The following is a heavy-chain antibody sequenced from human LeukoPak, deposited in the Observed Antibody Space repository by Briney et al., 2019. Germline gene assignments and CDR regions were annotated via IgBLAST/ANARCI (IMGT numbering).Heavy chain of an antibody. D-gene: IGHD2-2*01. CDR2: IIPIFGTA. J-gene: IGHJ5*02. CDR3: ARGGAYCSSTSCYPHWFDP. V-gene: IGHV1-69*13. Sequence: GASVKVSCKASGGTFSSYAISWVRQAPGQGLEWMGGIIPIFGTANYAQKFQGRVTITADESTSTAYMELSSLRSEDTAVYYCARGGAYCSSTSCYPHWFDPWGQGTLVTVSS. CDR1: GGTFSSYA.